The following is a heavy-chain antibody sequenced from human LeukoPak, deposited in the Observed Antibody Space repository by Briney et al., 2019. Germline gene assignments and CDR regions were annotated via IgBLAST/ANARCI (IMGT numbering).Heavy chain of an antibody. J-gene: IGHJ4*02. V-gene: IGHV3-48*03. Sequence: PGGSLRLSCTASGITFSNFEMNWVRQAPGKGLEWVSYISGSGSEKRYAESVRGRFTISRDNAKNSLYLQMDSLRVEDTAVYYCASGPPFLKYFEYWGQGTLVTVSS. CDR1: GITFSNFE. CDR2: ISGSGSEK. CDR3: ASGPPFLKYFEY. D-gene: IGHD3-3*01.